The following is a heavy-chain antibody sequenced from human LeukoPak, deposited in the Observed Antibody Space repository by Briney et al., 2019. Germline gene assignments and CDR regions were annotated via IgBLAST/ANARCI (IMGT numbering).Heavy chain of an antibody. D-gene: IGHD2-15*01. Sequence: SQTLSLTCAISGDSVSSNSAAWNWIRQSPSRGLEWLGRTYYRSKWYNDYAVSVKSRITINPDTSKNQFSLQLSSVTAADTAVYYCARHISVAATPIDYWGQGTLVTVSS. V-gene: IGHV6-1*01. CDR1: GDSVSSNSAA. CDR3: ARHISVAATPIDY. CDR2: TYYRSKWYN. J-gene: IGHJ4*02.